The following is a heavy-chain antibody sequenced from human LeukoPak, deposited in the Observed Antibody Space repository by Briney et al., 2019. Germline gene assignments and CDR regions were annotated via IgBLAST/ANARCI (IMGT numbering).Heavy chain of an antibody. Sequence: GGSLRLSCAASGFTFSSYSMNWVRQAPGKGLEWVSSISSSSSYIYYADSVKGRFTISRDNAKNSLYLQMNSLRAEDTAVYYCARDGGYSYGFHYYYMDVWGKGTTVTVSS. CDR2: ISSSSSYI. D-gene: IGHD5-18*01. CDR3: ARDGGYSYGFHYYYMDV. V-gene: IGHV3-21*01. CDR1: GFTFSSYS. J-gene: IGHJ6*03.